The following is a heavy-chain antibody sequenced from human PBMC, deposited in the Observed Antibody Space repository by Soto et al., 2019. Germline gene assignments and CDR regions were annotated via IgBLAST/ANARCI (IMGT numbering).Heavy chain of an antibody. Sequence: PSETLSLTCTVSGGSISSYYWSWIRQPPGKGLEWIGYIYYSGSTNYNPSLKSRVTISVDTSKNQFSLKLSSVTAADTAVYYCARGGIGGPPYDYWGQGTLVTVSS. CDR1: GGSISSYY. CDR2: IYYSGST. D-gene: IGHD2-15*01. J-gene: IGHJ4*02. CDR3: ARGGIGGPPYDY. V-gene: IGHV4-59*01.